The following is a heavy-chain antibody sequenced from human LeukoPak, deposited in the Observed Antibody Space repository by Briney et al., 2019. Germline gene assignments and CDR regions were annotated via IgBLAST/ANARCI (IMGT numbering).Heavy chain of an antibody. CDR3: AKTGILTGPTADY. CDR1: GFTFSSYG. CDR2: ISYDGSNK. D-gene: IGHD3-9*01. Sequence: GSLRLSCAASGFTFSSYGMHWVRQAPGKGLEWVAVISYDGSNKYYADSVKGRFTISRDNSKNTLYLQVNSLRAEDTAVYYCAKTGILTGPTADYWGQGTLVTVSS. J-gene: IGHJ4*02. V-gene: IGHV3-33*05.